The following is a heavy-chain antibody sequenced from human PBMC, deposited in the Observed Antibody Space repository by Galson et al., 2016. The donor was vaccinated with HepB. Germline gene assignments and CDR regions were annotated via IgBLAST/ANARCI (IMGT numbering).Heavy chain of an antibody. CDR3: VVVPGAIVWFDP. J-gene: IGHJ5*02. V-gene: IGHV3-23*01. CDR1: GFTFSTYA. CDR2: ISGSGGST. Sequence: SLRLSCAASGFTFSTYAMSWVRQAPGKGLEWVSVISGSGGSTYYADSVKGRFTISRGNSKNTLYLQMNSLRAEDTATYYCVVVPGAIVWFDPWGQGTLVTVSS. D-gene: IGHD2-2*01.